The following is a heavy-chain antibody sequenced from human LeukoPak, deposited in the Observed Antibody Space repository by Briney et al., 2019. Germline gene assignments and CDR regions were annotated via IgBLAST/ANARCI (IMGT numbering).Heavy chain of an antibody. V-gene: IGHV3-11*04. CDR1: GFTFSDYY. Sequence: GGSLRLSCAASGFTFSDYYMSWIRQAPGKGLEWVSYISSSGSTIYYADSVKGRFTISRDNAKNSLYLQMKSLRAEDTSVYYCARVLLADGYKEMAVVGYFDYWGQGTRVTVSS. D-gene: IGHD5-24*01. CDR2: ISSSGSTI. J-gene: IGHJ4*02. CDR3: ARVLLADGYKEMAVVGYFDY.